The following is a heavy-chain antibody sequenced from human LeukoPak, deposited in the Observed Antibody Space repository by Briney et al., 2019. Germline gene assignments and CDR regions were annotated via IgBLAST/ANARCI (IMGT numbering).Heavy chain of an antibody. CDR2: IKQDGSEK. Sequence: GGSLRLSCAVSGFNFSSYGMSWVRQAPGKGLEWVANIKQDGSEKYYVDSVKGRFTISRDNAKNSLYLQMNSLRAEDTAVYYCARFGWGLSSSWMVDGYYYYYYMDVWGKGTTVTVSS. CDR3: ARFGWGLSSSWMVDGYYYYYYMDV. CDR1: GFNFSSYG. D-gene: IGHD6-13*01. V-gene: IGHV3-7*01. J-gene: IGHJ6*03.